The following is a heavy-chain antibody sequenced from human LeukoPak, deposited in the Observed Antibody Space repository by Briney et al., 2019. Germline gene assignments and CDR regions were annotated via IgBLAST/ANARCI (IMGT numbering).Heavy chain of an antibody. V-gene: IGHV1-2*02. CDR2: INPNSGGT. D-gene: IGHD3-16*02. CDR1: GYTFTGYY. CDR3: ARSARSTSRLGLGELSLSCWFDP. Sequence: ASVKVSCKASGYTFTGYYMHWVRQAPGQGLEWMGWINPNSGGTNYAQKFQGRVTMTRDTSISTAYMELSRLRSDDTAVYYCARSARSTSRLGLGELSLSCWFDPWGQGTLVTVSS. J-gene: IGHJ5*02.